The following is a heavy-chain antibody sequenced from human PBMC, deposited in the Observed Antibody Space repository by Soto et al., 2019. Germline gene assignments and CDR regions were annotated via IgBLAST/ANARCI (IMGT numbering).Heavy chain of an antibody. V-gene: IGHV1-46*03. CDR1: GYTFTSYY. CDR2: INPSGGST. CDR3: ARGGVAATKAYIWFDP. D-gene: IGHD2-15*01. Sequence: ASVKVSCKASGYTFTSYYMHWVRQAPGQGLEWMGIINPSGGSTSYAQKFQGRVTMTRDTSTSTVYMELSSLRSEDTAVYYCARGGVAATKAYIWFDPWGQGTLVPVSS. J-gene: IGHJ5*02.